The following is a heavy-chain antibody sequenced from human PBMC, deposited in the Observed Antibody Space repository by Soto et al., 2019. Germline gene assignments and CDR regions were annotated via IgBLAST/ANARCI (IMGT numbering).Heavy chain of an antibody. CDR2: INHSGST. Sequence: SETLSLTCAVYGGSFGGYYWSWIRQPPGKGLEWIGEINHSGSTNYNPSLKSRVTISVDTSKNQFSLKLSSVTAADTAVYYCARYSSSAAWFDPWGQGTLVT. CDR3: ARYSSSAAWFDP. V-gene: IGHV4-34*01. J-gene: IGHJ5*02. CDR1: GGSFGGYY. D-gene: IGHD6-6*01.